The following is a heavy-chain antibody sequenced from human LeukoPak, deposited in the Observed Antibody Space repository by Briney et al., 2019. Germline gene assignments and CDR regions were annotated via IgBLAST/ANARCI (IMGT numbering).Heavy chain of an antibody. CDR2: INPNSGGT. J-gene: IGHJ5*02. D-gene: IGHD6-19*01. Sequence: EASVKVSCKASGYTFTGYYMHWVRQAPGQGLEWMGWINPNSGGTNYAQKFQGRVTMTRDTSISTAYMELSRLRSDDTAVYYCATGGTYSSGRWFDPWGQGTLVTVSS. CDR1: GYTFTGYY. CDR3: ATGGTYSSGRWFDP. V-gene: IGHV1-2*02.